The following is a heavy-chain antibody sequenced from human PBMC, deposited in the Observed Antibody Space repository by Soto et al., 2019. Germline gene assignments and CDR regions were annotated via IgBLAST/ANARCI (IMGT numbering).Heavy chain of an antibody. D-gene: IGHD6-6*01. J-gene: IGHJ6*02. V-gene: IGHV3-15*07. Sequence: PGGSLRLSCAASGFTFSNSWMNWVRQAPGKGLEWVGRIKSKTDGGTTDYAAPVKGRFTISRDDSKNTLYLQMNSLKTEDTAVYYCTTDTSSISSGDYYYGMDVWGQGTTVTISS. CDR3: TTDTSSISSGDYYYGMDV. CDR1: GFTFSNSW. CDR2: IKSKTDGGTT.